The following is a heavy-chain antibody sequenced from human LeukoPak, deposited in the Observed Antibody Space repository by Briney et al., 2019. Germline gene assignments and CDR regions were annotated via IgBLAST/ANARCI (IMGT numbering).Heavy chain of an antibody. V-gene: IGHV4-59*01. J-gene: IGHJ3*02. CDR1: GGSISSYY. CDR3: ARRSGSYHEEAFDI. CDR2: IYYSGST. Sequence: PSETLSLTCTVSGGSISSYYWSWIRQPPGKGLEWIGYIYYSGSTNYNPSLKSRVTISVDTSKNQFSLKLSSVTAADTAVYYCARRSGSYHEEAFDIWGQGTMVTVSS. D-gene: IGHD1-26*01.